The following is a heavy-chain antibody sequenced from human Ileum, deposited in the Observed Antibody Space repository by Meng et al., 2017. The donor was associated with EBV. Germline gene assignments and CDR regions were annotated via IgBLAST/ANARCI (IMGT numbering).Heavy chain of an antibody. V-gene: IGHV4-4*02. Sequence: GRPKESGPGLVGPSGPLSLTCSVSGDSISNEHWWSWVRQSPGKGLEWIGEIHHTRGPNYNPSLKSRVIISVDKSNNHFSLRLSAVTAADTAVYYCASNGAFSLDHWGQGTLVTVSS. CDR3: ASNGAFSLDH. D-gene: IGHD2-8*01. J-gene: IGHJ4*02. CDR1: GDSISNEHW. CDR2: IHHTRGP.